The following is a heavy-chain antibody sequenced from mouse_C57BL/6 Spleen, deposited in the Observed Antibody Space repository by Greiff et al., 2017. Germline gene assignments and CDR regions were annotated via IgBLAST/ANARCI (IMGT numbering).Heavy chain of an antibody. CDR3: ARESQRGYFDY. CDR1: GYTFTSYW. V-gene: IGHV1-52*01. J-gene: IGHJ2*01. CDR2: IDPSDSET. Sequence: QVQLQQSGAELVRPGSSVKLSCKASGYTFTSYWMHWVKQRPIQGLEWIGNIDPSDSETHYNQKFKDKATLTVDKSSSTAYMQLSSLTSEDSAVYYCARESQRGYFDYWGQGTTLTVSS.